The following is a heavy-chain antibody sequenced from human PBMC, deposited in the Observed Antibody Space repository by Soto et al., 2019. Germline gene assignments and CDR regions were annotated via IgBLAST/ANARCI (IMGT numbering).Heavy chain of an antibody. J-gene: IGHJ5*01. CDR2: IYYSGST. CDR3: ARDLDWFDS. V-gene: IGHV4-59*01. CDR1: GGSISSYY. Sequence: SETLSLTCTVSGGSISSYYWRWIRQPPGKGLEWIGYIYYSGSTNYNPSLKSRFSISVDTSKNQYSLKLSSVSAADTAVYYCARDLDWFDSWGQGTLVTVCS.